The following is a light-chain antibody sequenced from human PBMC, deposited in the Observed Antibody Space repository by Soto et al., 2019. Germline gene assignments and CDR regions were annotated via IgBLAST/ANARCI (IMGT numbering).Light chain of an antibody. V-gene: IGKV1-39*01. Sequence: IQMTQSPSSLSASVGDGVTLTCRSSHTIATYLNWYQQKPGQVPEVLIYVASRLHVGVPSSFTGSGYGTDFTLTINNLQPEDFAIYYCQQFYYYPHTFGQGTKLEVK. CDR2: VAS. CDR1: HTIATY. CDR3: QQFYYYPHT. J-gene: IGKJ2*01.